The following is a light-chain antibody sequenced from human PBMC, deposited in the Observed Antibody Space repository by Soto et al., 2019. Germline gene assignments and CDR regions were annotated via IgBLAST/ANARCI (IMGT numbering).Light chain of an antibody. CDR3: QQRSAGPWLT. CDR1: QTIGTS. V-gene: IGKV3-11*01. J-gene: IGKJ4*01. CDR2: DAS. Sequence: EVVLTQSPATLSMSPGERATLSCRASQTIGTSLAWYQQKPGQAPRLLIYDASTKATGIPARFSGSGSGTDFTLSISSLEPEDFAVYYCQQRSAGPWLTFGGGTQGEIK.